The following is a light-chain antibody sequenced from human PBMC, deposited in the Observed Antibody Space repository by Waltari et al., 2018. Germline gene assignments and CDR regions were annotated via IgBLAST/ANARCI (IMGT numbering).Light chain of an antibody. J-gene: IGLJ1*01. CDR1: TSYVGSYTL. V-gene: IGLV2-23*02. Sequence: QSALTQPASVSGSPGQSITISCTGTTSYVGSYTLVSWYQHHPGKAPKLIIFEVSERPSGVSNRFSGSKSGNTASLTISGLQAEDEADYHCCSYAGNSIYVFGTGTRVTVL. CDR2: EVS. CDR3: CSYAGNSIYV.